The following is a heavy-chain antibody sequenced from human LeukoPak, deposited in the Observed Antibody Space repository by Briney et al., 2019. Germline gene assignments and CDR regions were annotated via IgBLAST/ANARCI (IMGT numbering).Heavy chain of an antibody. CDR3: ARDRSGYGVFDY. Sequence: SQTLSLTCTVSAGSINSGGYYWNWIRQYPGKGLEWIGYIHYSGSTYHNPSLKSRVTILADTSENQFSLRLSSVTAADTAVYYCARDRSGYGVFDYWGQGTLVTVSS. CDR2: IHYSGST. J-gene: IGHJ4*02. CDR1: AGSINSGGYY. V-gene: IGHV4-31*03. D-gene: IGHD5-12*01.